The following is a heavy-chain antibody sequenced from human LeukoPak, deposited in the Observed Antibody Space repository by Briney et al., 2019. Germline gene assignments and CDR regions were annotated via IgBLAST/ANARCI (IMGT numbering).Heavy chain of an antibody. CDR2: ISGSGGST. Sequence: GGSLRLSCAASGFTFSSYAMSWVRQAPGKGLEWVSAISGSGGSTYYADSVKGRFTISRGNSKNTLYLQMNSLRAEDTAVYYCAKDTYGSYSLFDYWGQGTLVTVSS. CDR1: GFTFSSYA. J-gene: IGHJ4*02. CDR3: AKDTYGSYSLFDY. V-gene: IGHV3-23*01. D-gene: IGHD1-26*01.